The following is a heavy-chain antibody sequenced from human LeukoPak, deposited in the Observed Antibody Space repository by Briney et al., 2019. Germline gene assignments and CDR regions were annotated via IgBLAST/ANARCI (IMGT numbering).Heavy chain of an antibody. J-gene: IGHJ6*04. CDR1: GGTFSSYA. D-gene: IGHD4-17*01. Sequence: SVKVSCKASGGTFSSYAISWVRQAPGQGLEWMGGIIPIFGTANYAQKFQGRVTITTDESTSTAYMELSSLRSEDTAEYYCARDRCGVGDYGGLCFRDVWGKGTTVTVSS. CDR3: ARDRCGVGDYGGLCFRDV. CDR2: IIPIFGTA. V-gene: IGHV1-69*05.